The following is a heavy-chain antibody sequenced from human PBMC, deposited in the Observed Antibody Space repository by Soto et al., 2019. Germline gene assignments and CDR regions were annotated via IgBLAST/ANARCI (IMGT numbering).Heavy chain of an antibody. V-gene: IGHV1-18*01. CDR3: ARDQRYCSSTSCYRYYYYFMDV. CDR1: GYSFSTFG. Sequence: ASVKVSCKASGYSFSTFGISWVRQAPGQGLEWLGWISTDSGDTKYAENFQDRITMTTDTSTNTAYMELRSLRSDDTAVYYCARDQRYCSSTSCYRYYYYFMDVWGKGTTVTVSS. D-gene: IGHD2-2*01. J-gene: IGHJ6*03. CDR2: ISTDSGDT.